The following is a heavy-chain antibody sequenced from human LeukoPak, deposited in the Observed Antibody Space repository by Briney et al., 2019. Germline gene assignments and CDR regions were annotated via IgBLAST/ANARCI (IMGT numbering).Heavy chain of an antibody. CDR3: ARTPMYSSSWIFDY. V-gene: IGHV4-59*01. Sequence: PSETLTLTCTVSGGSISSYYWSWIRQPPGKGLEWIGYIYYGGSTNYNPSLKSRVTISVDTSKNQFSLKLSSVTAADTAVYYCARTPMYSSSWIFDYWGQGTLVTVSS. J-gene: IGHJ4*02. D-gene: IGHD6-13*01. CDR2: IYYGGST. CDR1: GGSISSYY.